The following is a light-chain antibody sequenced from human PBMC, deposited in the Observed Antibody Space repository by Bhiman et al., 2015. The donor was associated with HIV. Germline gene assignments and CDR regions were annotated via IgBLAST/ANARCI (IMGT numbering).Light chain of an antibody. V-gene: IGLV1-40*01. CDR2: GSS. CDR3: QSYDNSLSGYV. Sequence: QSVLTQPPSASGTPGQRVTISCSGSSSNIGSNNVNWYQQVPGTAPKRLIYGSSNRPSGVPDRFSGSKSGTSASLTITGLQAEDEADYYCQSYDNSLSGYVFGTGTQVTVL. CDR1: SSNIGSNN. J-gene: IGLJ1*01.